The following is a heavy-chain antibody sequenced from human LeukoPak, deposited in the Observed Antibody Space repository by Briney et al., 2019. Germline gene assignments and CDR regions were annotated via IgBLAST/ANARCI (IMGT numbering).Heavy chain of an antibody. V-gene: IGHV4-59*01. J-gene: IGHJ3*02. Sequence: ETLSLTCTVSGDSMSSYYWSWIRQPPGKGLEWIAYIFYSGSTSYNPSLKSRVAISMNTSRNQFSLKLSSVTAADTAVYYCARGPGGGSYSDAFDIWGQGTMVTVSS. CDR1: GDSMSSYY. CDR2: IFYSGST. CDR3: ARGPGGGSYSDAFDI. D-gene: IGHD1-26*01.